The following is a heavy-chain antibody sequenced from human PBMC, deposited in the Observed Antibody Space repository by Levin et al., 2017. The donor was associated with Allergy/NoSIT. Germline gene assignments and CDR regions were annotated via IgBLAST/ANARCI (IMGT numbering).Heavy chain of an antibody. J-gene: IGHJ4*02. CDR2: IWYDGSNK. CDR3: ARDRRMWIQLWYPDY. CDR1: GFTFSSYG. V-gene: IGHV3-33*01. D-gene: IGHD5-18*01. Sequence: PGGSLRLSCAASGFTFSSYGMHWVRQAPGKGLEWVAVIWYDGSNKYYADSVKGRFTISRDNSKNTLYLQMNSLRAEDTAVYYCARDRRMWIQLWYPDYWGQGTLVTVSS.